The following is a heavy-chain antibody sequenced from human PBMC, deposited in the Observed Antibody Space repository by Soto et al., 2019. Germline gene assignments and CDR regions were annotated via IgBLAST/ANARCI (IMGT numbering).Heavy chain of an antibody. CDR3: AREWEMATIWGLFAH. J-gene: IGHJ4*02. D-gene: IGHD5-12*01. CDR1: GFTFSSYA. CDR2: ISYDGSNK. V-gene: IGHV3-30-3*01. Sequence: PGGSLRLSCAASGFTFSSYAMHWVRQAPGKGLEWVAVISYDGSNKYYADSVKGRFTISRDNYKNTLYLQMNSLRADDTAVYYCAREWEMATIWGLFAHWCKGT.